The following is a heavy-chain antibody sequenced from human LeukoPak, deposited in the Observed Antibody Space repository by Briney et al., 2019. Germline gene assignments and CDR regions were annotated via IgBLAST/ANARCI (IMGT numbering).Heavy chain of an antibody. J-gene: IGHJ4*02. D-gene: IGHD6-19*01. CDR3: ARTREQWQVLDY. CDR2: ISHEGSNQ. Sequence: PGGSLRLSCAASGFSFRSYGMHWVRQAPGKGLEWMAVISHEGSNQYYADSVKGRFTISRDNSNNVVYLQMNSLRAEDTAVYYCARTREQWQVLDYWGQGTLVTVSS. V-gene: IGHV3-30*03. CDR1: GFSFRSYG.